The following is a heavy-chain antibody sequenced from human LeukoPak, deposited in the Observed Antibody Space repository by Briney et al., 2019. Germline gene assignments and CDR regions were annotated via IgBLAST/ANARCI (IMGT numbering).Heavy chain of an antibody. CDR2: IYYSGST. V-gene: IGHV4-59*08. Sequence: SETLSLTCAVYGGSFSGYHWSWIRQPPGKGLEWTGQIYYSGSTNYNPSLKSRVTISIDTSKNQVSLRLISLTAADTAVYYCARHGGMVRGFYDAFDIWGQGTMVTVSS. D-gene: IGHD3-10*01. CDR1: GGSFSGYH. J-gene: IGHJ3*02. CDR3: ARHGGMVRGFYDAFDI.